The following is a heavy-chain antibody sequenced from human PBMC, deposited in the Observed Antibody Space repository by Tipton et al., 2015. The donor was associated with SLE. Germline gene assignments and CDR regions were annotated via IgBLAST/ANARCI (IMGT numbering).Heavy chain of an antibody. J-gene: IGHJ4*02. Sequence: TLSLTCSVSGDSISSYYWSWIRQPPGKGLEWIGYIYYSGSTNYNPSLKSRVTISVDTSKNQFSLNLRSVTAADTAVYYCASLTGNLYYFDYWGQGTLVTVSS. D-gene: IGHD7-27*01. CDR2: IYYSGST. V-gene: IGHV4-59*08. CDR3: ASLTGNLYYFDY. CDR1: GDSISSYY.